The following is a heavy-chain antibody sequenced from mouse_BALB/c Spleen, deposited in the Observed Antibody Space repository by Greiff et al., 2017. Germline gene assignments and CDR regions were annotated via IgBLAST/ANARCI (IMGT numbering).Heavy chain of an antibody. CDR2: ISSGSSTI. Sequence: EVQLVESGGGLVQPGGSRKLSCAASGFTFSSFGMHWVRQAPEKGLEWVAYISSGSSTIYYADTVKGRFTISRDNPKNTLFLQMTSLRSEETAMYYCARGSSWFAYWGQGTLVTVSA. CDR1: GFTFSSFG. V-gene: IGHV5-17*02. D-gene: IGHD1-1*01. CDR3: ARGSSWFAY. J-gene: IGHJ3*01.